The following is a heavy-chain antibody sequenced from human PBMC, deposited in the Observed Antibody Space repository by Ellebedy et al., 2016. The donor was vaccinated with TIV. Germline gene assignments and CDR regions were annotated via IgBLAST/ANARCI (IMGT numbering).Heavy chain of an antibody. Sequence: GGSLRLSCAASGFTFSSYAMHWVRQAPGKGPEWVAVISYDGSNKYYADSVKGRFTISRDNSKNTLYLQMNSLRAEDTAVYYCASVPGWVDYGDYNDYWGQGTLVTVSS. CDR3: ASVPGWVDYGDYNDY. CDR2: ISYDGSNK. D-gene: IGHD4-17*01. J-gene: IGHJ4*02. CDR1: GFTFSSYA. V-gene: IGHV3-30-3*01.